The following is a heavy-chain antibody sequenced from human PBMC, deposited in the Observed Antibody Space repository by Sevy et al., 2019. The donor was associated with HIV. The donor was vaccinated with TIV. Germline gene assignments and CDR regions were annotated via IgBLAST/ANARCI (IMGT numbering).Heavy chain of an antibody. CDR3: AKPLHRTGYSSSWYFDWYFDL. CDR2: ISWNSGSI. Sequence: GGSLRLSCAASGFTFDDYAMHWVRHAPGKGLEWVSGISWNSGSIGYADSVKGRFTISRDNAKNSLYLQMNSLRAEDTALYYCAKPLHRTGYSSSWYFDWYFDLWGRGTLVTVSS. V-gene: IGHV3-9*01. CDR1: GFTFDDYA. J-gene: IGHJ2*01. D-gene: IGHD6-13*01.